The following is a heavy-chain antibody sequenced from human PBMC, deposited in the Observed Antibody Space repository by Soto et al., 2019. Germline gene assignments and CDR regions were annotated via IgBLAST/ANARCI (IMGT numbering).Heavy chain of an antibody. CDR2: ISGSGINT. V-gene: IGHV3-23*01. Sequence: EVQLLESGGGLVQPGGSLRLSCAASGFTFSSYAMSWVRQAPGKGLEWVSAISGSGINTYYADSVKGRFTISRDNSKNTLYLQMNSLGAEDTAIYYGAKLITAAGTGSWGQGTLVIVSS. CDR3: AKLITAAGTGS. J-gene: IGHJ5*02. CDR1: GFTFSSYA. D-gene: IGHD6-13*01.